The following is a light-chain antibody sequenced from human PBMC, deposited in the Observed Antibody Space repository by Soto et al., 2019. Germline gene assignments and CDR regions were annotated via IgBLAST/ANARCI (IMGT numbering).Light chain of an antibody. Sequence: DIQMTQSPSTLSESVGDRVTITCRASQSISSWLAWYQQKPGKAPNLLIYKASSLEGGVPSRFSGSGSGTEFTLTISSLQPDDFATYYCQQYNSYWTFGQGTKVDIK. CDR3: QQYNSYWT. CDR1: QSISSW. V-gene: IGKV1-5*03. CDR2: KAS. J-gene: IGKJ1*01.